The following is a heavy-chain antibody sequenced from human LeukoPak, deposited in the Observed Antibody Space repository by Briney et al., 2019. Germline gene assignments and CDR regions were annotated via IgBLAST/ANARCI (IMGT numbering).Heavy chain of an antibody. CDR2: IRSKAYGGTT. CDR1: GFTFGDYA. Sequence: GGSLRLSCTASGFTFGDYAMSWVRQAPGKGLEWVGFIRSKAYGGTTEYAASVKGRFTISRDDSKSIAYLQMNSLKTEDTAVYYCAKQKGYSGSYYVPDAFDIWGQGTMVTVSS. D-gene: IGHD1-26*01. J-gene: IGHJ3*02. CDR3: AKQKGYSGSYYVPDAFDI. V-gene: IGHV3-49*04.